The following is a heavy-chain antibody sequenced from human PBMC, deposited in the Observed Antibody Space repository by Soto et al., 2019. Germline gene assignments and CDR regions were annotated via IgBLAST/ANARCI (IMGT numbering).Heavy chain of an antibody. V-gene: IGHV4-30-2*01. CDR1: GGSISSGGYS. CDR3: ARYYYDSSGKGVFDY. J-gene: IGHJ4*02. CDR2: IYHSGST. D-gene: IGHD3-22*01. Sequence: SETLSLTCAVSGGSISSGGYSWSWIRQPPGKGLEWIGYIYHSGSTYYNPSLKSRVTISVDRSKNQFSLKLSSVTAADTAVYYCARYYYDSSGKGVFDYWGQGTLVTVSS.